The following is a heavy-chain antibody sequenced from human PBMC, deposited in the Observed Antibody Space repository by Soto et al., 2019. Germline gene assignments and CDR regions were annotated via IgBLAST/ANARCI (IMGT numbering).Heavy chain of an antibody. J-gene: IGHJ3*02. Sequence: QLHLVQSGAVVKKPGASVTVSCSASGYPVTAYYMHWVRQAPGRGLEWMGGINPATGAAKYTQTLQGRVTMTRDTSTSTVFMELSALTSEDPAVFSGARGGGVGVAGSAAFDMWGQGTLVTVSS. V-gene: IGHV1-2*02. D-gene: IGHD3-3*01. CDR3: ARGGGVGVAGSAAFDM. CDR2: INPATGAA. CDR1: GYPVTAYY.